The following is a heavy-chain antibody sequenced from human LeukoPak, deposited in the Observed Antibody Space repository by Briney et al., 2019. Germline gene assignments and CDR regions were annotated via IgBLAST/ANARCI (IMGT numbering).Heavy chain of an antibody. CDR3: ARTPSSSGYDFFSWFDP. CDR2: IYYSGST. CDR1: GYSISSSNW. D-gene: IGHD5-12*01. J-gene: IGHJ5*02. V-gene: IGHV4-28*01. Sequence: PSETLSLTCAVSGYSISSSNWWGWIRQPPGKGLEWIGYIYYSGSTYYNPSLKSRVTMSVDTSKNQFSLKLSSVTAVDTAVYYCARTPSSSGYDFFSWFDPWGQGTLVTASS.